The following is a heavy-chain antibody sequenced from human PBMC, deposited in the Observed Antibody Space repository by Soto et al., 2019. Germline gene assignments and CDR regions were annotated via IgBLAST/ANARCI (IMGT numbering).Heavy chain of an antibody. D-gene: IGHD3-9*01. Sequence: PGGSLRLSCAASGFTFSSYGMHWVRQAPGKGLEWVAVISYDGSNKYYADSVKGRFTISRDNSKNTLYLQMNSLRAEDTAVYYCAKDLEDYDILTGPKDYWGQGTLVTVSS. CDR1: GFTFSSYG. J-gene: IGHJ4*02. CDR2: ISYDGSNK. V-gene: IGHV3-30*18. CDR3: AKDLEDYDILTGPKDY.